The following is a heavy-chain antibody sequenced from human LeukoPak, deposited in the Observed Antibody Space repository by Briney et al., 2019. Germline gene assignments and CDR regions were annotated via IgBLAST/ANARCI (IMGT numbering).Heavy chain of an antibody. CDR2: FYNSGSS. D-gene: IGHD3-16*01. J-gene: IGHJ4*02. Sequence: SETLSLTCTVSGGSLSNNHYYWTWIRQPPGKGLEWIGYFYNSGSSTYNPSLKSRVTISVDTSKEQFSLKVNSVTAADTAVYYCTRGAGWLIDYWGQGILVTVSS. CDR3: TRGAGWLIDY. CDR1: GGSLSNNHYY. V-gene: IGHV4-61*01.